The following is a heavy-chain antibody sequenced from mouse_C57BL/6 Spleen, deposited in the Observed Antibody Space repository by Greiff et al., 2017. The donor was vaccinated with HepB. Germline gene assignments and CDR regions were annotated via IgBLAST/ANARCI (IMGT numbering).Heavy chain of an antibody. CDR2: INPGSGGT. J-gene: IGHJ3*01. V-gene: IGHV1-54*01. D-gene: IGHD2-3*01. CDR3: ARSDGYYEAWFAY. Sequence: QVHVKQSGAELVRPGTSVKVSCKASGYAFTNYLIEWVKQRPGQGLEWIGVINPGSGGTNYNEKFKGKATLTADKSSSTAYMQLSSLTSEDSAVYFCARSDGYYEAWFAYWGQGTLVTVSA. CDR1: GYAFTNYL.